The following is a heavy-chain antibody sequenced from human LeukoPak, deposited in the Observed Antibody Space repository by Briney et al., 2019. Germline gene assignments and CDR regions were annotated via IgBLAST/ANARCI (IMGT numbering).Heavy chain of an antibody. CDR1: GGSFSGYY. CDR2: INHSGST. D-gene: IGHD3-22*01. V-gene: IGHV4-34*01. Sequence: PSETLSLTCAVYGGSFSGYYWSWIRQPPGKGLEWTGEINHSGSTYYNPSLKSRVTISVDTSKNQFSLKLSSVTAADTAVYYCARVSIYYDSSGYDEYWGQGTLVTVSS. CDR3: ARVSIYYDSSGYDEY. J-gene: IGHJ4*02.